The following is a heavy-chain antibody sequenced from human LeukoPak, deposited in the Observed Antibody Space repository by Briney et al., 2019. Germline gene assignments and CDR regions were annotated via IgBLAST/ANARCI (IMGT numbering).Heavy chain of an antibody. J-gene: IGHJ5*02. V-gene: IGHV1-8*01. CDR3: ARDYGGNSGWFDP. CDR1: GYTFTSYD. Sequence: PLASVNVSCKASGYTFTSYDLNWVRQATGQGPEWIGWMNPNSGNTGYAQKFQGRVTLTRSTSISTAYMELRSLTSEDTAVYYCARDYGGNSGWFDPWGQGTLVTVSS. CDR2: MNPNSGNT. D-gene: IGHD2-21*01.